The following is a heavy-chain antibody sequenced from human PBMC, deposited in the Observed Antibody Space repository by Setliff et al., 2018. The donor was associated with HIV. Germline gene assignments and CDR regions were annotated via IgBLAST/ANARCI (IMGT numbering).Heavy chain of an antibody. CDR3: ARDVSPRI. D-gene: IGHD3-3*02. CDR1: GFSFSDYY. CDR2: ISESGTTI. J-gene: IGHJ3*02. Sequence: GGSLRLSCLASGFSFSDYYMNWIRQAPGKGLEWISYISYISESGTTIFYADSVKGRFTISRDNAKNSLYLQMNSLRAEDTAVYYCARDVSPRIWGQGTMVTVSS. V-gene: IGHV3-11*01.